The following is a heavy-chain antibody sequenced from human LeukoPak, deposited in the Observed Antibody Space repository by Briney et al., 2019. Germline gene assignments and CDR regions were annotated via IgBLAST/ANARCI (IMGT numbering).Heavy chain of an antibody. Sequence: GGSLRLSCAASGFTFSSYWMTWVRQAPGEGLEGVANIKQDGSDKYYVGSVKGRVTISRDNAKNSLYLQMNSLRAEDTAVYYCATYSTSSGAFDFWGQGTLVTVSS. CDR1: GFTFSSYW. V-gene: IGHV3-7*01. J-gene: IGHJ3*01. D-gene: IGHD6-6*01. CDR2: IKQDGSDK. CDR3: ATYSTSSGAFDF.